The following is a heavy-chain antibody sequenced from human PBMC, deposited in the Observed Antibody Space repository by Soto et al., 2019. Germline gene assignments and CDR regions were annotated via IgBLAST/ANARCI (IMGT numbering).Heavy chain of an antibody. J-gene: IGHJ6*02. Sequence: ASVKVSCKASGYTFTGYYMHWVRQAPGQGLEWMGWINPNSGGTNYAQKFQGWVTMTRDTSISTAYMELSRLRSDDTAVYYCARGGYSYGTEKSSGMDVWGQGTTLTVSS. CDR1: GYTFTGYY. V-gene: IGHV1-2*04. CDR3: ARGGYSYGTEKSSGMDV. CDR2: INPNSGGT. D-gene: IGHD5-18*01.